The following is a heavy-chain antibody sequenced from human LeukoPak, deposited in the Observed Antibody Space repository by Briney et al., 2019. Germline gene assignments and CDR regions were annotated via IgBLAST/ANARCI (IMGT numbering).Heavy chain of an antibody. D-gene: IGHD2-21*02. V-gene: IGHV3-66*01. CDR3: ARDRTFCGVPCFSRGMDV. CDR2: IHSDGRT. CDR1: GFPVSSNY. J-gene: IGHJ6*02. Sequence: GGSLTLSCAASGFPVSSNYMSWVRQPPGKGREWISLIHSDGRTYYTDSVEGRFTISRDISKNTVYIQMSGLSAKHTPVYYCARDRTFCGVPCFSRGMDVWGQGTTVTVSS.